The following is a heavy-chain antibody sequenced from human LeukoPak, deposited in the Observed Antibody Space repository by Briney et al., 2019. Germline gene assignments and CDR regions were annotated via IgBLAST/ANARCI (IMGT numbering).Heavy chain of an antibody. Sequence: GESLRLSCAASGFTVNGKYMSWVRQAPGKGLEWVSVIYSTGSTYYADYVKGRFTVSRDTSSNTVYLQMNSLTAEDTAVYYCARHLRVYAFDYWGQGTLVTVSS. CDR3: ARHLRVYAFDY. J-gene: IGHJ4*02. CDR2: IYSTGST. CDR1: GFTVNGKY. V-gene: IGHV3-66*02. D-gene: IGHD2-8*01.